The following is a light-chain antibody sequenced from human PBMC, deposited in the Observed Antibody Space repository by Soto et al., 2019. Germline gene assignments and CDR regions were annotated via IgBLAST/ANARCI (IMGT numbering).Light chain of an antibody. CDR1: QSVINNY. CDR3: QQRGNWPLT. J-gene: IGKJ4*01. Sequence: EIVLTQSPGTLSLSPGERATLSCRASQSVINNYLAWYHQKPGQAPRLLIYGASNRATGIPDRFSGSGSGTDFTLTISSLEPEDFAVYYCQQRGNWPLTFGGGTKVDIK. CDR2: GAS. V-gene: IGKV3D-20*02.